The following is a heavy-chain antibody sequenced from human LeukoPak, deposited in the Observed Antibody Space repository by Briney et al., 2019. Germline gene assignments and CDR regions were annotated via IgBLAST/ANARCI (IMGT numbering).Heavy chain of an antibody. D-gene: IGHD3-22*01. V-gene: IGHV4-59*08. CDR2: IYYSGST. Sequence: PPETLSLTCTVSGGSISSYYWSWIRQPPGKGLEWIGYIYYSGSTNYNPSLKSRVTISVDTSKNQFSLKLSSVTAADTAVYYCARRNPYYDSSGYPFDYWGQGTLVTVSS. CDR1: GGSISSYY. J-gene: IGHJ4*02. CDR3: ARRNPYYDSSGYPFDY.